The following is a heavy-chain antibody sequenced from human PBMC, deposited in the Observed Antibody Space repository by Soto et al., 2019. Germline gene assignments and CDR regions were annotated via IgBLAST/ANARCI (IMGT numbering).Heavy chain of an antibody. J-gene: IGHJ3*02. CDR1: GGSISSGDYY. D-gene: IGHD2-21*01. CDR2: IYYSGST. CDR3: ASYRVGHAFDI. Sequence: QVQLQESGPGLVKPSQTLSLTCTVSGGSISSGDYYWSWIRQPPGKGLEWIGYIYYSGSTYYNPSAKRRVTISVDTSQNQFALKLSSVTAADTAVYYCASYRVGHAFDIWGQGTMVTVSS. V-gene: IGHV4-30-4*01.